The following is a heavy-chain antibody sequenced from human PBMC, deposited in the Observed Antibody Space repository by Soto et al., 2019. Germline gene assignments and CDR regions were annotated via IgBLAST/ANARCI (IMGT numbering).Heavy chain of an antibody. CDR3: ARYFRGSGRYFFDY. CDR1: GFTFITSF. CDR2: INQDGGGT. J-gene: IGHJ4*02. D-gene: IGHD6-19*01. V-gene: IGHV3-7*03. Sequence: ETLRLSCVASGFTFITSFMGWVRQAPGKGLEWVANINQDGGGTYYVDSVEGRFTISRDNAKDSLYLQMNSLRGEDTAVYYCARYFRGSGRYFFDYWGQGTLVTVSS.